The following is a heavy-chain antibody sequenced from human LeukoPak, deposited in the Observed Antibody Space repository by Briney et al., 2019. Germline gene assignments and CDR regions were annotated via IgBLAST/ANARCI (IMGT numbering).Heavy chain of an antibody. J-gene: IGHJ4*02. V-gene: IGHV3-23*01. CDR2: ISGSGGST. D-gene: IGHD3-10*01. Sequence: GGSLRLSCAASGFTFSSYGMSWVRQAPGKGLEWVSAISGSGGSTYYADSVKGRFTISRDNSKNTLYLQMNSLRAEDTAVYYCAKAKDYYGSGVSLDYWGQGTLVTVSS. CDR3: AKAKDYYGSGVSLDY. CDR1: GFTFSSYG.